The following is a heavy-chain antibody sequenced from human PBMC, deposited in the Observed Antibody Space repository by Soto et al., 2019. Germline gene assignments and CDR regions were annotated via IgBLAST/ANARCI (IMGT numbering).Heavy chain of an antibody. J-gene: IGHJ6*02. CDR1: GFTFSSYG. CDR3: AKGTHPGILEWLLWGMDV. Sequence: PGGSLRLSCAASGFTFSSYGMHWVRQAPGKGLEWVAVISYDGSNKYYADSVKGRFTISRDNSKNTLYLQMNSLRAEDTAVYYCAKGTHPGILEWLLWGMDVWGQGTTVTVSS. D-gene: IGHD3-3*01. CDR2: ISYDGSNK. V-gene: IGHV3-30*18.